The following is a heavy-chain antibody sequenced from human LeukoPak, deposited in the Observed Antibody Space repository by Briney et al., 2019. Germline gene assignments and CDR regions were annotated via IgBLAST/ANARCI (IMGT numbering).Heavy chain of an antibody. CDR3: ARLGYTKSSNYYYYYLDV. D-gene: IGHD6-13*01. J-gene: IGHJ6*03. Sequence: SETLSLTCGVSGASLSGYYWNWIRQPPGKGLEWIGEINQSGRTNYNSSLKSRVTISADMSKNQFSLKLSSVTAADTAVYYCARLGYTKSSNYYYYYLDVWGKGASVTVSS. CDR2: INQSGRT. CDR1: GASLSGYY. V-gene: IGHV4-34*01.